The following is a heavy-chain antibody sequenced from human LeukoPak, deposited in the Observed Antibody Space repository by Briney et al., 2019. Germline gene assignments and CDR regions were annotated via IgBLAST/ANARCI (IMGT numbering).Heavy chain of an antibody. CDR3: ARGVTYYYGSGSALFDC. Sequence: GAPVKVSCKSSGYTFTSYGISWVRQAPGQGLEWMGWISAYNGNTNYAQKLQGRVTMTTDTSTSTAYMELRSLRSDDTAVYYCARGVTYYYGSGSALFDCWGQGTLVTVSS. CDR2: ISAYNGNT. V-gene: IGHV1-18*01. CDR1: GYTFTSYG. J-gene: IGHJ4*02. D-gene: IGHD3-10*01.